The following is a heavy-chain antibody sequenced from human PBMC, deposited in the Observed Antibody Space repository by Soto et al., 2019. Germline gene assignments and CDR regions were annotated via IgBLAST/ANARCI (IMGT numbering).Heavy chain of an antibody. J-gene: IGHJ4*02. CDR2: ISYDGSNK. D-gene: IGHD4-17*01. CDR3: AKEGSDYGDYGLNY. CDR1: GFTFSSYG. V-gene: IGHV3-30*18. Sequence: QVQLVESGGGVVQPGRSLRLSCAASGFTFSSYGMHWVRQAPGKGLEWVEVISYDGSNKYYADSVKGRFTISRDNSKNTLYLQMNSLRAEDTAVYYCAKEGSDYGDYGLNYWGQGTLVTVSS.